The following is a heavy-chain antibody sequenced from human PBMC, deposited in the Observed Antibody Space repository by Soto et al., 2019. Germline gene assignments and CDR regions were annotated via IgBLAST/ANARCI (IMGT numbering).Heavy chain of an antibody. CDR2: IYWDEDK. Sequence: KESGPTLVKPTQTLTLTCTFSGFSLNSRGVGVGWIRQPPGKALEWLALIYWDEDKHFSPSLKSRLTLTTDTSKNQVVLTMTNMDPVDTGTYYCAHLGIIEMTSWFDPWGQGTLVTVSS. J-gene: IGHJ5*02. CDR3: AHLGIIEMTSWFDP. V-gene: IGHV2-5*02. D-gene: IGHD1-1*01. CDR1: GFSLNSRGVG.